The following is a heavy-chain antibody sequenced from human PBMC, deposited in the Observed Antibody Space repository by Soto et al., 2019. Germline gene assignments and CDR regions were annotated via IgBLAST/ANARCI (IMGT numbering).Heavy chain of an antibody. CDR3: ARGSRAYDSSGFYFEY. V-gene: IGHV1-8*01. CDR1: GYTFTSYD. CDR2: MNPNSGNT. D-gene: IGHD3-22*01. J-gene: IGHJ4*02. Sequence: ASVKVSCKASGYTFTSYDINWVRQATGQGLEWIGWMNPNSGNTGYAQKFQGRVTMTRNTSISTAYMELSSLRSEDTAVYYCARGSRAYDSSGFYFEYWGQGTLVTVSS.